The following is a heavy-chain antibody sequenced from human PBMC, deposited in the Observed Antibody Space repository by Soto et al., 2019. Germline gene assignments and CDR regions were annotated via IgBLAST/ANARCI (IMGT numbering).Heavy chain of an antibody. J-gene: IGHJ5*02. CDR3: ARWLYHSQITMVRGVSYNWCDP. V-gene: IGHV4-34*01. CDR1: GGSFSGYY. CDR2: INHSGST. D-gene: IGHD3-10*01. Sequence: QVQLQQWGAGLLKPSETLSLTCAVYGGSFSGYYWSWIRQPPGKGLEWTGEINHSGSTNYNPSLKSRVTISVDTSKNQFSLKLSSVTAADTAVYYCARWLYHSQITMVRGVSYNWCDPWGQGTLVTVSS.